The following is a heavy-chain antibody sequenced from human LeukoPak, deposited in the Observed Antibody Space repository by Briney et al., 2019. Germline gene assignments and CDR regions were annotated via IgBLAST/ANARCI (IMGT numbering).Heavy chain of an antibody. CDR3: ARAGVGATGGGESFDY. D-gene: IGHD1-26*01. Sequence: GGSLRLSCAASGFTFSSYSMNWVRQAPGKGLEWVSSISSSSSYIYYADSVKGRFTISRDNAKNSLYLQMNSLRAEDTAVYYCARAGVGATGGGESFDYWGQGTLVTVSS. CDR2: ISSSSSYI. V-gene: IGHV3-21*01. J-gene: IGHJ4*02. CDR1: GFTFSSYS.